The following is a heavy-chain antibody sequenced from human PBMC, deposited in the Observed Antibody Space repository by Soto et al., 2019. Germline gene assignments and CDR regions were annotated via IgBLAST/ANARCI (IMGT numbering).Heavy chain of an antibody. CDR3: ETVSNSPSPH. V-gene: IGHV3-23*01. CDR1: GFTFSTFA. Sequence: GGSLRLSCAASGFTFSTFAMTWVRQAPGKGLEWVSSISGDGFTTYYGDSVRGRFTVSRDNSKNTLYLHMNNLRAEDTALYYCETVSNSPSPHWGHGTLVTVSS. J-gene: IGHJ4*01. D-gene: IGHD4-4*01. CDR2: ISGDGFTT.